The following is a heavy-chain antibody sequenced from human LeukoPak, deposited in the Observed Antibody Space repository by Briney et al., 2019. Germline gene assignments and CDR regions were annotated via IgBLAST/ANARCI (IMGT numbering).Heavy chain of an antibody. CDR3: AKSSYDFWSGYYPFDY. J-gene: IGHJ4*02. V-gene: IGHV3-23*01. CDR1: GFTFSSYA. D-gene: IGHD3-3*01. CDR2: ISGSGGST. Sequence: GGSLRLSCAASGFTFSSYAMSWVRQAPGTGLEWVSAISGSGGSTYYADSVKGRFTISRDNSKNTLYLQMNSLRAEDTAVYYCAKSSYDFWSGYYPFDYWGQGTLVTVSS.